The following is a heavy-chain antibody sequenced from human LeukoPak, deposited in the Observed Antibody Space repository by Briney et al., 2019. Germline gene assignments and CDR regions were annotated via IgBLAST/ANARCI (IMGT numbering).Heavy chain of an antibody. J-gene: IGHJ4*02. D-gene: IGHD1-7*01. Sequence: SETLSLTCAVYGGSFSGYYWSWIRQPPGKGLEWIGEINHSGSTNYNPSLKSRVTISVDTSKNQFSLKLSSVAAADTAVYYCARGTWLELLDYWGQGTLVTVSS. CDR3: ARGTWLELLDY. CDR1: GGSFSGYY. CDR2: INHSGST. V-gene: IGHV4-34*01.